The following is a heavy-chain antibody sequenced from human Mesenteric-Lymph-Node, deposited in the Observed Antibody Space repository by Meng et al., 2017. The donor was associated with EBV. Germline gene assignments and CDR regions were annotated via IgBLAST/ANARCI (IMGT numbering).Heavy chain of an antibody. J-gene: IGHJ4*02. CDR2: IFQTGST. CDR3: ARDVVPLDPESRAD. Sequence: GLRQESAPGLRKPSETLLLTCALSGDSTNNNRGWSWVRQPPGRGLEWLGEIFQTGSTNYSPSLRSRVTISLDKSMNQFSLKLSSVTAADTAVYYCARDVVPLDPESRADWGPGTLVTVSS. V-gene: IGHV4-4*02. CDR1: GDSTNNNRG. D-gene: IGHD1-1*01.